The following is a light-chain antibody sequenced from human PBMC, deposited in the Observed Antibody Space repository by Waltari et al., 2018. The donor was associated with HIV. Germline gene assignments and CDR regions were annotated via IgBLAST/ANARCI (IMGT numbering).Light chain of an antibody. CDR3: MQALHTPPA. CDR1: QSLLHSNGYNY. CDR2: LGS. J-gene: IGKJ2*01. V-gene: IGKV2-28*01. Sequence: DIVMTQSPLSLPATPGEPASISCRSSQSLLHSNGYNYLDWYLQKPGQSPQLLIYLGSNLASGVPDRFSGSESGTDFTLKISRVEAEDVGVYYCMQALHTPPAFGQGTKLEVK.